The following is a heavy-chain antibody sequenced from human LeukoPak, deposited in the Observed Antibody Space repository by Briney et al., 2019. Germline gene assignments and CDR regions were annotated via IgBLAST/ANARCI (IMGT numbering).Heavy chain of an antibody. CDR3: ARESSPFDY. CDR2: IYYSGST. V-gene: IGHV4-30-4*08. Sequence: SQTLSLTCTVSGGSISSADYYWTWIRQPRGKGLEWIGYIYYSGSTYYNPSLKSRATISKDTSKNQFSLKLSSVTAADTAVYYCARESSPFDYRGQGALVTVSS. CDR1: GGSISSADYY. J-gene: IGHJ4*02.